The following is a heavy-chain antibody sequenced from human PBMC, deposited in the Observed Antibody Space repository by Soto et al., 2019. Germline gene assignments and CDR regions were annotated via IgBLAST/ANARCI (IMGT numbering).Heavy chain of an antibody. J-gene: IGHJ6*02. V-gene: IGHV3-11*06. Sequence: GGSLRLSCAASGFTFSDYYMSWIRQAPGKGLEWVSYISSSSSYTNYADSVKGRFTISRDNAKNSLYLQMNSLRAEDTAVYYCARAFTVTYYYYYGMDVWGQGTTVTVSS. CDR2: ISSSSSYT. CDR1: GFTFSDYY. CDR3: ARAFTVTYYYYYGMDV. D-gene: IGHD4-17*01.